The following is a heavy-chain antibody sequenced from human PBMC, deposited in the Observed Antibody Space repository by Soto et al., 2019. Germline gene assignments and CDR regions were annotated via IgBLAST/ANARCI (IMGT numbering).Heavy chain of an antibody. CDR1: GGSFSGYY. CDR2: INHSGST. V-gene: IGHV4-34*01. D-gene: IGHD5-12*01. J-gene: IGHJ5*02. Sequence: SETLSLTCAVYGGSFSGYYWSWIRQPPGKGLEWIGEINHSGSTNYNPSLKSRVTISVDTSKNQFSLKLSSVTAADTAVYYCARVIGWLQLSWFDPWGQGTLVTVSS. CDR3: ARVIGWLQLSWFDP.